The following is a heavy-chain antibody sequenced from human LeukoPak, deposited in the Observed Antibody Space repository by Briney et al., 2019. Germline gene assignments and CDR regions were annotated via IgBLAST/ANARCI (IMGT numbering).Heavy chain of an antibody. Sequence: ASVKVSCKASGYTFTGYYMHWVRQAPGQGLEWMGRINPNSGGTNYAQKFQGRVTMTRDTSISTAYMELSRLRSDDTAVYYCARDVVVVAATLPDYYYYGMDVWGQGTTVTVSS. J-gene: IGHJ6*02. CDR2: INPNSGGT. CDR1: GYTFTGYY. D-gene: IGHD2-15*01. CDR3: ARDVVVVAATLPDYYYYGMDV. V-gene: IGHV1-2*06.